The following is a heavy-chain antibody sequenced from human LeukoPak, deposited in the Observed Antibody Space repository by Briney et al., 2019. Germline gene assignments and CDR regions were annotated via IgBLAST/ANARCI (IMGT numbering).Heavy chain of an antibody. Sequence: GGSLRLSCAASGFTFSSYSMNWVRQAPGKGLEWVSGISWNGGSIGYADSVKGRFTISRDNAKNSLYLQMNSLRAEDTALYYCAKGSHGGLSPGYSSSANFDYWGQGTLVTVSS. J-gene: IGHJ4*02. CDR3: AKGSHGGLSPGYSSSANFDY. CDR2: ISWNGGSI. CDR1: GFTFSSYS. V-gene: IGHV3-9*01. D-gene: IGHD6-13*01.